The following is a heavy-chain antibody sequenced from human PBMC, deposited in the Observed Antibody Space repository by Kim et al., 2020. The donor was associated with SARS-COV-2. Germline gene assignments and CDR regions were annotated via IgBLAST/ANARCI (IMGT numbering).Heavy chain of an antibody. CDR1: GFTFSSYS. Sequence: GGSLRLSCVVSGFTFSSYSMNWVRQAPGKGLEWVASISSTISYIYYADSVKGRYTTSRDNAKNSLYLQMNSLRAEDTAVYFCARDREYYDSSGLDYYYGMDVWGQGTTVTVSS. CDR2: ISSTISYI. J-gene: IGHJ6*02. V-gene: IGHV3-21*01. D-gene: IGHD3-22*01. CDR3: ARDREYYDSSGLDYYYGMDV.